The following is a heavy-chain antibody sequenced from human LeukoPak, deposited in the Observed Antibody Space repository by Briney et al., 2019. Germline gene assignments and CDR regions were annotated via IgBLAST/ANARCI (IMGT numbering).Heavy chain of an antibody. V-gene: IGHV3-7*04. D-gene: IGHD6-6*01. Sequence: GGSLRLSCAASGFTFSNYWMSWVRQAPGKGLEWVANIKQDESEKFYVDSVKGRFTISRDNAKNSLYLQMDSLRAEDTAVYFCARADSSSSRLDCWGQGTLVTVSS. J-gene: IGHJ4*02. CDR1: GFTFSNYW. CDR3: ARADSSSSRLDC. CDR2: IKQDESEK.